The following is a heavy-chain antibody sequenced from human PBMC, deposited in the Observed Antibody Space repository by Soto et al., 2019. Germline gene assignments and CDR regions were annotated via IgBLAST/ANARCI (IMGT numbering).Heavy chain of an antibody. Sequence: GASVKVSCKASGGTFSSYAISWVRQAPGQGLEWMGGIIPIFGTANYAQKFQGRVTITADKSTSTAYMELSSLRSEDTAVYYCAGKDVGATSNEAFDIWGQGTMVTVSS. CDR1: GGTFSSYA. V-gene: IGHV1-69*06. CDR2: IIPIFGTA. D-gene: IGHD1-26*01. J-gene: IGHJ3*02. CDR3: AGKDVGATSNEAFDI.